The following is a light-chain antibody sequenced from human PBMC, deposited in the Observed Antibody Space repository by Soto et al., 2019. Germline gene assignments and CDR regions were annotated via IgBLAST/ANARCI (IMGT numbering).Light chain of an antibody. CDR3: QEYNSAPLT. CDR1: QGIAPY. CDR2: ATS. V-gene: IGKV1-27*01. J-gene: IGKJ4*01. Sequence: DVQMTQSPSSLSAFVGDRVTITCRASQGIAPYLAWFQQKPGKVPKLLTYATSTLQSGVPSRVSASRSGTAYTRTINSLEPKDVGTYDCQEYNSAPLTCGGGTKVEIK.